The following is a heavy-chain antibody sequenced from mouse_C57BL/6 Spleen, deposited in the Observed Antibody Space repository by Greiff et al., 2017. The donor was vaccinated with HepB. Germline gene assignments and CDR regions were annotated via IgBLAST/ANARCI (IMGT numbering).Heavy chain of an antibody. CDR1: GFTFSDYY. CDR3: ARVVFYALEN. CDR2: INYDGSST. V-gene: IGHV5-16*01. Sequence: EVKLVESEGGLVQPGSSMKLSCTASGFTFSDYYMAWVRQVPEKGLEWVANINYDGSSTYYLDSLKSRFIISRDNAKNILYLRMSSLKSEDTATYYCARVVFYALENWGERTSVTVSS. J-gene: IGHJ4*01.